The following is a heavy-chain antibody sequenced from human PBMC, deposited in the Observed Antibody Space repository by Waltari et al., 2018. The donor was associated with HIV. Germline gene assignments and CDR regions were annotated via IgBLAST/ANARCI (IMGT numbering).Heavy chain of an antibody. D-gene: IGHD1-26*01. CDR3: AMQDSGSDYPY. Sequence: EVQLVESGGGLVKPGGSMSISCAASGFTFSSYSMNWVRQTPGKGGGGFASISSSNNSIYNAYAVKGRCTGARDNAKNSLYLQMNSLRAEDTALYYGAMQDSGSDYPYWGQGALVTVSS. CDR1: GFTFSSYS. CDR2: ISSSNNSI. J-gene: IGHJ4*02. V-gene: IGHV3-21*01.